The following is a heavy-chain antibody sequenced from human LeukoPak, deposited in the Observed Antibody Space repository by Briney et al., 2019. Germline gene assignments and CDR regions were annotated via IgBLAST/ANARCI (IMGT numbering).Heavy chain of an antibody. J-gene: IGHJ4*02. CDR1: GFTFGDYA. Sequence: GGSLRLSCTASGFTFGDYAMSWFRQAPGKGLEWVGFIRSKAYGGTTEYAASVKGRFTISRDDPKSIAYLQMNSLKTEDTAVYYCTRGGWFGELGDFDYWGQGTLVTVSS. V-gene: IGHV3-49*03. D-gene: IGHD3-10*01. CDR3: TRGGWFGELGDFDY. CDR2: IRSKAYGGTT.